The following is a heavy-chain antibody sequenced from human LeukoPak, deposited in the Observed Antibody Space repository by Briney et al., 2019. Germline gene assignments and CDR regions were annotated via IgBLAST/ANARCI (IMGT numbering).Heavy chain of an antibody. J-gene: IGHJ4*02. D-gene: IGHD2-2*01. CDR3: AREYCSSTSCQIDY. V-gene: IGHV4-61*01. CDR2: IYYSGST. CDR1: GYSISSGYY. Sequence: SETLSLTCTVSGYSISSGYYWGWIRQPPGKGLEWIGYIYYSGSTNYNPSLKSRVTISVDTSKNQFSLKLSSVTAADTAVYYCAREYCSSTSCQIDYWGQGTLVTVSS.